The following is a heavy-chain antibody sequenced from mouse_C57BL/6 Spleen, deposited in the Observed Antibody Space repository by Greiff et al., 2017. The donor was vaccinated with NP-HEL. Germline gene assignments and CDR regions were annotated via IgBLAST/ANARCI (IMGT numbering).Heavy chain of an antibody. J-gene: IGHJ2*01. CDR2: LHPHRGST. CDR1: GYTFPSYW. CDR3: ARADWEGYFDY. Sequence: QVQLKQPGAELVKPGASVQLSCQASGYTFPSYWLPWVKQRPRQGLEWIGMLHPHRGSTNYTEKFQSTAPLTVDNSSRPAYMQLSSLTSEDSAVYYCARADWEGYFDYWGQGTTLTVSS. D-gene: IGHD4-1*01. V-gene: IGHV1-64*01.